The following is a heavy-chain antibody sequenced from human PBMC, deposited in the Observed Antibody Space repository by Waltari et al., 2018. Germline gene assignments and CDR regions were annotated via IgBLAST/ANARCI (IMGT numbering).Heavy chain of an antibody. CDR3: ARGKFTAFDI. V-gene: IGHV6-1*01. CDR1: GDSLFTTSVA. CDR2: TYYRSQWRN. Sequence: QVQLQQSGPGLVKPSQTLSLTCAVSGDSLFTTSVAWNWIRQSPSRGLEWLGRTYYRSQWRNDYAISVKGRITVNPDTSKIHFSLQLDSVTPDDTAVYYCARGKFTAFDIWGQGTMVTVSS. J-gene: IGHJ3*02.